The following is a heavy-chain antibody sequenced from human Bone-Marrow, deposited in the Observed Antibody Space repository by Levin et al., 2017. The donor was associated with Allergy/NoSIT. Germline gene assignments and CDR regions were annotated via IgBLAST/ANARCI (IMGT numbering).Heavy chain of an antibody. V-gene: IGHV5-51*01. CDR3: ARWRTGYPQYYFDY. D-gene: IGHD3/OR15-3a*01. Sequence: GGSLRLSCKASEYSFTRYWIGWVRQMPGKGLEWMGNIYPGDSDITYRPSFQGQVTISADKSLSTAYLQWSSLKASDTAMYYCARWRTGYPQYYFDYWGQGTLVTVSS. CDR1: EYSFTRYW. CDR2: IYPGDSDI. J-gene: IGHJ4*02.